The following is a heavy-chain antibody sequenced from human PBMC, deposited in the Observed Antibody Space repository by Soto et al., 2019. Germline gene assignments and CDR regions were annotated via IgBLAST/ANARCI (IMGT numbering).Heavy chain of an antibody. J-gene: IGHJ4*02. CDR1: GFTFSSYE. Sequence: RLSCAASGFTFSSYEMNWVRQAPGKGLEWVSYISSSGSTIYYADSVKGRFTISRDNAKNSLYLQMNSLRAEDTAVYYCARDQYYDSSGYYYEDPFDYWGQGTLVTVSS. V-gene: IGHV3-48*03. CDR3: ARDQYYDSSGYYYEDPFDY. D-gene: IGHD3-22*01. CDR2: ISSSGSTI.